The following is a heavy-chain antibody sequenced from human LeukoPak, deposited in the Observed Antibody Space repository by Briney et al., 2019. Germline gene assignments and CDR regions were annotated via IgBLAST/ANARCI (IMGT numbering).Heavy chain of an antibody. D-gene: IGHD2-2*01. Sequence: GGSLRLSCAASGFTFDDYAMHWVRQAPGKGLEWVSGISWNSGSIGYADSVKGRFTISRDNAKNSLYLQMNSLRAEDTALYYCAKDSTPASGMDVWGQGTTVTVSS. CDR1: GFTFDDYA. CDR3: AKDSTPASGMDV. V-gene: IGHV3-9*01. J-gene: IGHJ6*02. CDR2: ISWNSGSI.